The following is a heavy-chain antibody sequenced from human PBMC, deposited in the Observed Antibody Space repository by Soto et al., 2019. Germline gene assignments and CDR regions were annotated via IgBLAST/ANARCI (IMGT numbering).Heavy chain of an antibody. J-gene: IGHJ6*02. CDR2: ISYDGSNK. V-gene: IGHV3-30*18. CDR1: GFTFSSYG. Sequence: GGSLRLSCAASGFTFSSYGMHWVRQAPGKGLEWVAVISYDGSNKYYTDSVKGRFTISRDNSKNTLYLQMNSLRAEDTAVYYCAKDRADYSNYYYYGMDVWGQGTTVTVSS. CDR3: AKDRADYSNYYYYGMDV. D-gene: IGHD4-4*01.